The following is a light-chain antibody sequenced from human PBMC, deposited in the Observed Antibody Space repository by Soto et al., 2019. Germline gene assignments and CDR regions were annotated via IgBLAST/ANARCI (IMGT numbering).Light chain of an antibody. Sequence: DIQMTQSPSTLSASVGDTVIITCRASQSIRTWLAWYQQKPGKVPNLLIYKASSLESGVPSRFSGSGSGTEFTLTIISLQPDDFATYYCQQYNSYSLFTFGPGTKVDIK. J-gene: IGKJ3*01. CDR2: KAS. V-gene: IGKV1-5*03. CDR3: QQYNSYSLFT. CDR1: QSIRTW.